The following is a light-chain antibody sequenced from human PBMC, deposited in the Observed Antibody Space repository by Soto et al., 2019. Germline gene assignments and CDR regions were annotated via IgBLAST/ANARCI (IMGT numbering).Light chain of an antibody. CDR2: DAS. V-gene: IGKV1D-13*01. CDR1: QGISSA. CDR3: QQFNNWPVT. J-gene: IGKJ3*01. Sequence: IPLTQSPSFLSASVGDRVTITCRASQGISSALAWYQQKPGKPPKLLIYDASTLQSGVPSRFSGTASGTDFTLTINSLQPEDFATYYCQQFNNWPVTFGPGTKVDIK.